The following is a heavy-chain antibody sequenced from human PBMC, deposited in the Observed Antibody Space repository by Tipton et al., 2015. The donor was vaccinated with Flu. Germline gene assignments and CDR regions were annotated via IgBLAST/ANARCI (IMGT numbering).Heavy chain of an antibody. V-gene: IGHV3-23*01. D-gene: IGHD3-3*01. CDR1: GFTFSSYA. J-gene: IGHJ4*02. CDR3: ARDYWSYFDY. CDR2: ISGSGANT. Sequence: SLRLSCAASGFTFSSYAMSWVRQAPGKGLEWVSAISGSGANTYYADSVKGRFTISRDNAKNSLYLQMNSLRAEDTAMYYCARDYWSYFDYWGQGTLVTVSS.